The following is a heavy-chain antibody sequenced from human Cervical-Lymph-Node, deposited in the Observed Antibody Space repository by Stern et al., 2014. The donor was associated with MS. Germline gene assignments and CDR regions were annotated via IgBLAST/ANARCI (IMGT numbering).Heavy chain of an antibody. CDR2: IHNSGTT. Sequence: QVQLQESGPGLVQPSQTLSLTCAVSGGSISSAEYYWSWIRQSPGKGLEWIGYIHNSGTTYYNPSLKSRVTISVDTSKNQFSLKLRSVTAADTAVYYCSRDADGYSLVFGYWGRGTLVTVSS. J-gene: IGHJ4*02. CDR3: SRDADGYSLVFGY. CDR1: GGSISSAEYY. D-gene: IGHD5-24*01. V-gene: IGHV4-30-4*01.